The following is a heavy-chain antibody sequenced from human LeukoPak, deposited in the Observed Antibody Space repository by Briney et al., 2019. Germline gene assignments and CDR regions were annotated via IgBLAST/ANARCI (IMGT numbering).Heavy chain of an antibody. CDR2: IYHSGST. D-gene: IGHD3-22*01. CDR1: GGSISSGGYS. CDR3: ASGTNALYDSSGPNWFDP. J-gene: IGHJ5*02. V-gene: IGHV4-30-2*01. Sequence: SETLSLTCAVSGGSISSGGYSWGWIRQPPGKGLEWIGYIYHSGSTYYNPSLKSRVTISVDRSKNQFSLKLSSVTAADTVVYYCASGTNALYDSSGPNWFDPWGQGTLVTVSS.